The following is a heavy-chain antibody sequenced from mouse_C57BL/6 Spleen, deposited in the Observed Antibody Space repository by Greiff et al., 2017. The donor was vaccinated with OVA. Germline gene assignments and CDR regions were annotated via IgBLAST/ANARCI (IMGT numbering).Heavy chain of an antibody. D-gene: IGHD1-1*01. CDR2: ISDGGSYT. Sequence: EVQLVESGGGLVKPGGSLKLSCAASGFTFSSYAMSWVRQTPEKRLEWVATISDGGSYTYYPDNVKGRFTISRDNAKNNLYLQMSHLKSEDTAMYYCARGGTVENWYFDVWGTGTTVTVSS. CDR1: GFTFSSYA. V-gene: IGHV5-4*01. J-gene: IGHJ1*03. CDR3: ARGGTVENWYFDV.